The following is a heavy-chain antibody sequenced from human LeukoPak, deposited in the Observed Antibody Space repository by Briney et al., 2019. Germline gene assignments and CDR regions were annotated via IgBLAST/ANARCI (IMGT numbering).Heavy chain of an antibody. Sequence: ASVKVSCKASGYTFTGYYMHWVRQAPGQGLEWMGWINPNTGNPTYAQGFTGRFVFSLDTSVSTTYLQISSLKAEDTAVYYCARAYRRLGELSLPDYWGQGTLVTVSS. CDR2: INPNTGNP. CDR1: GYTFTGYY. J-gene: IGHJ4*02. D-gene: IGHD3-16*02. V-gene: IGHV7-4-1*02. CDR3: ARAYRRLGELSLPDY.